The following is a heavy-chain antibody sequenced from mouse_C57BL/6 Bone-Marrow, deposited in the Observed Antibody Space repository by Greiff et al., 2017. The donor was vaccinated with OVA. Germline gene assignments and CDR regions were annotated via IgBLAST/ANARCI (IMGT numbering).Heavy chain of an antibody. CDR1: GFTFSDYG. D-gene: IGHD4-1*01. J-gene: IGHJ4*01. Sequence: EVQRVESGGGLVQPGGSLKLSCAASGFTFSDYGMAWVRQAPRKGPEWVAFISNLAYSIYYADTVTGRFTISRENAKNTLYLKMSSLRSEDTAMYYCAGRELGRDYAMGCWGQGASVTVSS. CDR3: AGRELGRDYAMGC. CDR2: ISNLAYSI. V-gene: IGHV5-15*01.